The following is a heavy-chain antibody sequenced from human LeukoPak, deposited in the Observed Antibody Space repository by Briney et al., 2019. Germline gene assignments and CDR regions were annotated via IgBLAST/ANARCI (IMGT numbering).Heavy chain of an antibody. D-gene: IGHD4-11*01. Sequence: PSETLSLTCTVSGGSISSSDYYWRWIRQPPGKTLEWIGSIYYSGSTYYNPSLKSRVTISVDTSKNQFSLKLSSVTAADPAAYYCARLTTGDYSNDYWGQGTLVTVSS. V-gene: IGHV4-39*01. J-gene: IGHJ4*02. CDR2: IYYSGST. CDR3: ARLTTGDYSNDY. CDR1: GGSISSSDYY.